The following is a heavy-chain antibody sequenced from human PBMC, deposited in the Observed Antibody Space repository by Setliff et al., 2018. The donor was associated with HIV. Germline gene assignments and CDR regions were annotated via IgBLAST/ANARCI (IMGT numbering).Heavy chain of an antibody. J-gene: IGHJ4*02. V-gene: IGHV4-39*01. Sequence: TSETLSLTCTVSGGSISSSSYYWGWIRQPPGKGLEWIGSIFNDGRTYYNPSHKSRVTIPMDTSTNQFSLKLTTVTAADTAVYFCARHFPSISLFFGDPGPFDRWGQGALVTVSS. CDR1: GGSISSSSYY. CDR3: ARHFPSISLFFGDPGPFDR. D-gene: IGHD3-10*01. CDR2: IFNDGRT.